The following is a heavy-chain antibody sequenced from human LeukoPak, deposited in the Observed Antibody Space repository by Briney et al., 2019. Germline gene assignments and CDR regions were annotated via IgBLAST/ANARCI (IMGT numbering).Heavy chain of an antibody. D-gene: IGHD2-15*01. J-gene: IGHJ6*03. Sequence: GASVKVSCKASGYTFTSYGISWVRQAPGQGLEWMGWISAYNGNTNYAQKLQGRVTMTTDTSTSTAYMELRSLRSDDTAVYYCASWVGRDCSGGSCQNYYYYMDVWGKGTTVTVSS. CDR2: ISAYNGNT. CDR3: ASWVGRDCSGGSCQNYYYYMDV. CDR1: GYTFTSYG. V-gene: IGHV1-18*01.